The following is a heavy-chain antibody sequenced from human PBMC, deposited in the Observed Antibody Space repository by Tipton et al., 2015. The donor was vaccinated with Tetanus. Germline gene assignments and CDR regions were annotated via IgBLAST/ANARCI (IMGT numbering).Heavy chain of an antibody. Sequence: TLSLTCTVSGGSVSSSTYYWVWIRQPPGKGLEWLGYVFYSGSTDLNPFLKSRVTISVDTSNNLFSLKLTSVTIADTAVHYCARSGGRRYAFDIWGQGTMVTVSS. CDR1: GGSVSSSTYY. CDR3: ARSGGRRYAFDI. J-gene: IGHJ3*02. V-gene: IGHV4-61*01. CDR2: VFYSGST. D-gene: IGHD3-16*01.